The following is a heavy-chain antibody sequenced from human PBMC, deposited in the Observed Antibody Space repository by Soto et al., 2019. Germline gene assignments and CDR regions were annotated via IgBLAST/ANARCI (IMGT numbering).Heavy chain of an antibody. CDR3: ARXXXXSXXSCYADFDY. D-gene: IGHD2-2*01. Sequence: GXXVKVSCKASGYTFTSYGISWVRQAPGQGIEWMGWISAYNGNTNYAQKLQGRVTMTTDTSTSTAYMELRSLRSDDTAVYYCARXXXXSXXSCYADFDYWGQGTLVTVSS. J-gene: IGHJ4*02. CDR2: ISAYNGNT. V-gene: IGHV1-18*01. CDR1: GYTFTSYG.